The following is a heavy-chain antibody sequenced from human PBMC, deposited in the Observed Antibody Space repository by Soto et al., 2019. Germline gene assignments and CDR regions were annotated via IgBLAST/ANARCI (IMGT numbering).Heavy chain of an antibody. CDR1: GFIFSSYW. J-gene: IGHJ4*02. V-gene: IGHV3-74*01. D-gene: IGHD6-6*01. Sequence: GGSLRLSCAASGFIFSSYWMHWVRQAPGKGPVWVGRINGDGRNTRYTDSVKGRFTISRDNAKNSLYLQMNSLRAEDTAVYYFAPSSNTVYFFDFWGKGPMVALPS. CDR2: INGDGRNT. CDR3: APSSNTVYFFDF.